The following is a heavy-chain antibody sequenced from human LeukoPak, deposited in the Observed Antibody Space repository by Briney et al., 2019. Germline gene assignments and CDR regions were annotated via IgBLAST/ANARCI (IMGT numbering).Heavy chain of an antibody. CDR2: IWYDGSNK. V-gene: IGHV3-33*01. CDR3: ARDPSFWSGRYYYYGMDV. Sequence: GGSLRLSCAASGFTFSSYGMHWVRQAPGKGLEWVAVIWYDGSNKYYADSVKGRFTISRDNSKNTLYLQMNSLRAEDTAVYYCARDPSFWSGRYYYYGMDVWGQGTTVTVSS. J-gene: IGHJ6*02. CDR1: GFTFSSYG. D-gene: IGHD3-3*01.